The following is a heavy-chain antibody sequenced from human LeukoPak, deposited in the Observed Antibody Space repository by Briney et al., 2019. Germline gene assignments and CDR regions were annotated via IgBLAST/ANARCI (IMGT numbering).Heavy chain of an antibody. CDR1: GFTFNRYS. Sequence: GGSLRLSCVASGFTFNRYSMNWVRQAPGKGLEWVSSISTSSNYIYYADSLKGRFTISRDNARNSLYLDMDSLRVEDTAVYYCARVGATVTGSDPFDIWGQGTIVTVSS. J-gene: IGHJ3*02. CDR2: ISTSSNYI. V-gene: IGHV3-21*01. D-gene: IGHD4-17*01. CDR3: ARVGATVTGSDPFDI.